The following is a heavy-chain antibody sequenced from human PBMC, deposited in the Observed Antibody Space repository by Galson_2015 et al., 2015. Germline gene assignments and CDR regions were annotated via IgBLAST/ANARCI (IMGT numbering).Heavy chain of an antibody. V-gene: IGHV3-7*03. D-gene: IGHD2-2*02. Sequence: SLRIACAASGLTFSSYWMSWVRQAPGKGLEWVANINQDGSEIYYMDSVTGRFTISRDNTKNSLYLQMNSLRSDDTAVYYCASQYCSRSTCYTDAFDIWGQGTMVIVSS. CDR1: GLTFSSYW. CDR2: INQDGSEI. CDR3: ASQYCSRSTCYTDAFDI. J-gene: IGHJ3*02.